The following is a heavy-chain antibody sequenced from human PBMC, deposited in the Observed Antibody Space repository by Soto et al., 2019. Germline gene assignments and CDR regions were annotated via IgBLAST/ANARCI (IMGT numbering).Heavy chain of an antibody. V-gene: IGHV3-30-3*01. CDR1: GFTFSSYA. CDR2: ISYDGSNK. Sequence: PGGSLRLSCAASGFTFSSYAMNWVRQAPGKGLEWVAVISYDGSNKYYADSVKGRFTISRDNSKNTLYLQMNSLRAEDTAVYYCATERLTESYYFDYWGQGTLVTVSS. CDR3: ATERLTESYYFDY. J-gene: IGHJ4*02.